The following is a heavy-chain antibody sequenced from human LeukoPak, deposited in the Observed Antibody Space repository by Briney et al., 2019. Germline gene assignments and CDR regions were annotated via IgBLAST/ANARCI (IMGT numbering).Heavy chain of an antibody. Sequence: PSETLSLTCAVYGGSFSGYYWSWIRQPPGKGLESIGSIYYSGGTYYHPSLKSQVTISVDTSKNQFSLKLSSVTAADTAVYYCASSNRMVRGDPLDYWGQGTLVTVSS. J-gene: IGHJ4*02. V-gene: IGHV4-34*01. D-gene: IGHD3-10*01. CDR2: IYYSGGT. CDR3: ASSNRMVRGDPLDY. CDR1: GGSFSGYY.